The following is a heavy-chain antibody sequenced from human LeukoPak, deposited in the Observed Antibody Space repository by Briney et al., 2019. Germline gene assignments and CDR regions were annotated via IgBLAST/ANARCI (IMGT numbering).Heavy chain of an antibody. CDR1: GFTFSSYG. CDR3: AKDRVLYCSSTSCSMGDY. V-gene: IGHV3-30*18. J-gene: IGHJ4*02. D-gene: IGHD2-2*01. CDR2: ISYDGSNK. Sequence: GGSLRLSCAASGFTFSSYGMHWVRQAPGKGLEWVAVISYDGSNKYYADSVKGRFTISRDNSKNTLYLQMNSLRAEDTAVYYCAKDRVLYCSSTSCSMGDYWGQGTLVTVSS.